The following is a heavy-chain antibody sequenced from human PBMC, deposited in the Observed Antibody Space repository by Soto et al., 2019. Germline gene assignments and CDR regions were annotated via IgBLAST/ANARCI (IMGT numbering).Heavy chain of an antibody. Sequence: PSETLSLTCTVSGGSISSYYWSWIRQPAGKGLEWIGRIYTSGSTNYNPSLKSRVTMSVDTSKNQFSLKLSSVTAADTAVYYCARGIQNYDFWSGYSGSWFDPWGQGTLVTVSS. CDR2: IYTSGST. CDR3: ARGIQNYDFWSGYSGSWFDP. J-gene: IGHJ5*02. V-gene: IGHV4-4*07. CDR1: GGSISSYY. D-gene: IGHD3-3*01.